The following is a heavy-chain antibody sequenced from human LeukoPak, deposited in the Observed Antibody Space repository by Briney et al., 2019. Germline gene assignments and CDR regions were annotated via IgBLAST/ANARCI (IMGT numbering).Heavy chain of an antibody. CDR3: ARVRETGTVTMELDL. CDR1: GFPFADYS. Sequence: GGSLRLSCAASGFPFADYSLHWVRRAPGKGLEWVALMSFDGNFENFADSVKGRFTIPRDTARNTLYLHMGSLGVEDSAVYYCARVRETGTVTMELDLWGQGALVTVSS. CDR2: MSFDGNFE. J-gene: IGHJ1*01. D-gene: IGHD5-24*01. V-gene: IGHV3-30*04.